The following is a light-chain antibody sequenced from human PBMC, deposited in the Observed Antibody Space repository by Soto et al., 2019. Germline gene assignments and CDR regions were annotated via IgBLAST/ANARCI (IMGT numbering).Light chain of an antibody. Sequence: QSALTQPASVSGSPGQSITISCTGTSSDVGGYNYVSWYQQHPGKAPKLMIYDVSNRPSGVSNRFSGSKSGNTASLTISGLQDEDEADYYCSSYTSSSTLLDVFGTGTKVTVL. CDR1: SSDVGGYNY. V-gene: IGLV2-14*01. CDR2: DVS. J-gene: IGLJ1*01. CDR3: SSYTSSSTLLDV.